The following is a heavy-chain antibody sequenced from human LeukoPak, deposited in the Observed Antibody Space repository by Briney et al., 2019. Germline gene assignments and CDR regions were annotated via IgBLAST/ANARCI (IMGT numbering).Heavy chain of an antibody. CDR3: ARVGKSSSWYFIDY. D-gene: IGHD6-13*01. Sequence: GGSLRLSCGASGFTLSTFSMTWVGQAPGKGLEWVSSISISSTDYIYYADSVKGRFTISRDNAKNSLYLQMNSLRAEDTAVYYCARVGKSSSWYFIDYWGQGSLVTVSS. CDR2: ISISSTDYI. V-gene: IGHV3-21*01. J-gene: IGHJ4*02. CDR1: GFTLSTFS.